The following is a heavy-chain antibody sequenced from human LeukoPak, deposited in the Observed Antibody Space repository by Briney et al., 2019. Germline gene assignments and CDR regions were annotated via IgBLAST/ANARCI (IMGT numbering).Heavy chain of an antibody. V-gene: IGHV3-23*01. D-gene: IGHD3-3*01. Sequence: PGGSLRLSCAASGFTFSSYAMSWVREAPGKGLEWVSAISGSGGSTYYADSVKGRFTITSDNSKNMLYLQMNSLRAEDTAVYYCAKDYADFWSGYPSWGQGTLVTVSS. CDR1: GFTFSSYA. J-gene: IGHJ4*02. CDR2: ISGSGGST. CDR3: AKDYADFWSGYPS.